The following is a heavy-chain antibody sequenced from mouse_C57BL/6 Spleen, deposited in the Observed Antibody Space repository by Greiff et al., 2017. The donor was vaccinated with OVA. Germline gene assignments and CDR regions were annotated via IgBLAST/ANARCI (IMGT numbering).Heavy chain of an antibody. V-gene: IGHV2-2*01. CDR2: IWSGGST. CDR3: ARTGDYGSSWYFDV. Sequence: QVQLQQSGPGLVQPSQSLSITCTVSGFSLTSYGVHWVRQSPGKGLEWLGVIWSGGSTDYNAAFISRLSISKDNSKSQVFFKMNSLQADDTAIYYCARTGDYGSSWYFDVWGTGTTVTVSS. J-gene: IGHJ1*03. CDR1: GFSLTSYG. D-gene: IGHD1-1*01.